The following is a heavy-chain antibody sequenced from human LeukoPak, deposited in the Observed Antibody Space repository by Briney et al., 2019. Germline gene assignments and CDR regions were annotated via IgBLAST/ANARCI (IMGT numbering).Heavy chain of an antibody. CDR3: AKGGRDTSKYYFDY. D-gene: IGHD1-26*01. V-gene: IGHV3-30*02. J-gene: IGHJ4*02. Sequence: PGGSLRLSCAASGFTFSNSGMHWVRQAPGKGLEWVAGVWFGESSQSYPDAVKGRFTISRDNSKNTVWLEMNSLRVKDTAVYYCAKGGRDTSKYYFDYWGQGTQVTVSS. CDR2: VWFGESSQ. CDR1: GFTFSNSG.